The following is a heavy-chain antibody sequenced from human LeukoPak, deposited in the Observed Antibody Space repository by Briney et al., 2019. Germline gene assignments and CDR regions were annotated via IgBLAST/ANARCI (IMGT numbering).Heavy chain of an antibody. CDR1: RFTFSDHY. CDR3: ARVGIVGATGYFDN. D-gene: IGHD1-26*01. V-gene: IGHV3-72*01. CDR2: LRNKANSYTT. Sequence: GGSLRLSCAASRFTFSDHYMDWVRQAPGKGLEWVGRLRNKANSYTTEYAASVKGRFIISRDDSKNSLYLRMNSLKTEDTAVYYCARVGIVGATGYFDNWGQGTLVTVSS. J-gene: IGHJ4*02.